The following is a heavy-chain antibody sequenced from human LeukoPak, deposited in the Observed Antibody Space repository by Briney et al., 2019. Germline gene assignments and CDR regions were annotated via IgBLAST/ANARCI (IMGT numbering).Heavy chain of an antibody. Sequence: GGSLRLSCAASGFTLSSFGMHWVRQAPGKGLEWVASIRFDGSNEKYADSVKGRFTISRDNPKNTLYVQMNSLSAEDTALYYCAKGTAGIGVAGTFGYLDYWGQGTLVAASS. J-gene: IGHJ4*02. CDR3: AKGTAGIGVAGTFGYLDY. CDR2: IRFDGSNE. D-gene: IGHD6-19*01. V-gene: IGHV3-30*02. CDR1: GFTLSSFG.